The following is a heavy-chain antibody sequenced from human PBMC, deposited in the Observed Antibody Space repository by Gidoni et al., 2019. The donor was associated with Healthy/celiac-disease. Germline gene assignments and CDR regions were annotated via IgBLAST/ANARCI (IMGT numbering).Heavy chain of an antibody. CDR2: IYWNDDK. CDR1: GFSLRTSGVG. D-gene: IGHD3-22*01. V-gene: IGHV2-5*01. J-gene: IGHJ3*02. Sequence: QITLKESGPTLVKPTQTLTLTCTLSGFSLRTSGVGVGWIRQPPGKALEWLALIYWNDDKRYSPSLKSRLTITKDTSKNQVVLTMTNMDPVDTATYYCAHLYDSSGPGAFDIWGQGTMVTVSS. CDR3: AHLYDSSGPGAFDI.